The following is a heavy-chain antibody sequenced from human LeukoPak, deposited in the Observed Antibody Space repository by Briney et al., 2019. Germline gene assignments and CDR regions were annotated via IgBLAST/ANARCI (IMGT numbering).Heavy chain of an antibody. CDR1: GGSISSYY. CDR2: IYYSGST. J-gene: IGHJ6*02. CDR3: ARAGNRQRPRPYGMDV. D-gene: IGHD1-14*01. Sequence: SETLSLTCTVSGGSISSYYWSWIRQPPGKGLEWIGYIYYSGSTNYNPSLKSRVTISVDTSKNQFSLKLSSVTAADTAVYYCARAGNRQRPRPYGMDVWGQGTTVTVSS. V-gene: IGHV4-59*01.